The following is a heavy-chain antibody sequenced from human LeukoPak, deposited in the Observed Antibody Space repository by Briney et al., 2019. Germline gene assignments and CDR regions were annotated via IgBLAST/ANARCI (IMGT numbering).Heavy chain of an antibody. V-gene: IGHV4-30-2*01. CDR2: ISHDGIT. CDR3: ARDHKLPGIYLWFYAFDF. CDR1: GDSISSGGFY. Sequence: PSETLSLTCTVSGDSISSGGFYWGWVRQPPGKGLEWIGYISHDGITDYNPSLESRLTISMDRSKNQFSLDPSSVTAADTALYYCARDHKLPGIYLWFYAFDFWGQGTMVTVSS. D-gene: IGHD3-10*01. J-gene: IGHJ3*01.